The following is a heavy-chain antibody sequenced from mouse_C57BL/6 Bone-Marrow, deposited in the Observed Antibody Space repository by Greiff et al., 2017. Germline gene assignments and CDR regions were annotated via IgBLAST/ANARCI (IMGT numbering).Heavy chain of an antibody. Sequence: VQLQQSGAELVRPGASVTMSCKASGYTFTDYEMHWVKQTPVHGLEWIGAIDPETGGTAYNQKFKGKAILTADKSSSTAYMALRSLTSEDSAVYYWTRKGRSTVITTRGYLDVWGTGTTVTVSS. CDR1: GYTFTDYE. D-gene: IGHD2-4*01. CDR3: TRKGRSTVITTRGYLDV. CDR2: IDPETGGT. V-gene: IGHV1-15*01. J-gene: IGHJ1*03.